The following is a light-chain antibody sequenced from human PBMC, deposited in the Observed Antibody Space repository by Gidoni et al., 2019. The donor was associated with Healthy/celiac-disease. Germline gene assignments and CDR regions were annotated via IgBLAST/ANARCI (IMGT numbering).Light chain of an antibody. CDR2: KAS. CDR1: QSSSSW. J-gene: IGKJ1*01. V-gene: IGKV1-5*03. Sequence: DIQMTQSPSTLSASVGDRVTITCRASQSSSSWLAWYQPKPGKAPKLLIYKASSLESEGPSRVSGSGSGTEFTLTISSLQPDDFATYYCQQYNSYPWTFGQGTKVEIK. CDR3: QQYNSYPWT.